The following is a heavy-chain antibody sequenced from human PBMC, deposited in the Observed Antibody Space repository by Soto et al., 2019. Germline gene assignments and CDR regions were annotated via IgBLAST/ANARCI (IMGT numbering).Heavy chain of an antibody. V-gene: IGHV4-31*01. CDR2: IYYSGST. CDR3: ARNEGRALYN. CDR1: DVSNGGGGYG. D-gene: IGHD1-1*01. J-gene: IGHJ4*02. Sequence: PSETLSLTCTFSDVSNGGGGYGWSWMLQHPGKGREWIGYIYYSGSTYYGLALKSLVTISLDTSKNQFSLKVSSVTAADTAVYYCARNEGRALYNWGRGTLLTISS.